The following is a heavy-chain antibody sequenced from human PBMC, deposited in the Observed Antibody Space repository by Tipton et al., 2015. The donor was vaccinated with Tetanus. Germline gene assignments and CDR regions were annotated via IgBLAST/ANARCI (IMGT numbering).Heavy chain of an antibody. CDR1: GYSFSSYW. V-gene: IGHV5-51*01. J-gene: IGHJ4*02. Sequence: QLVQSGAEAKKPGESLKISCRGSGYSFSSYWIAWVRQVPGKGLEWMGIFFPGDSESRYSPSFQGQVTMSGDNSIRTAYLQWNSLRASDTATYYCARRGGGDLDHWGQGTLVTVSS. CDR2: FFPGDSES. D-gene: IGHD2-21*02. CDR3: ARRGGGDLDH.